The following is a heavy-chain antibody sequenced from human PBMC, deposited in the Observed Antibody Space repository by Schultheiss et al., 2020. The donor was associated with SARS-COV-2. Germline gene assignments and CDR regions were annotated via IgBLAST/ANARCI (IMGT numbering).Heavy chain of an antibody. CDR1: GFTFSSYA. J-gene: IGHJ4*02. Sequence: GGSLRLSCAASGFTFSSYAMSWVRQAPGKGLEWVSAISGSGGSTYYADSVKGRFTISRDNSKNTLYLQMNSLRAEDTAVYYCAKDLWVAAAGSYYFDYWGQGTLVTVSS. CDR3: AKDLWVAAAGSYYFDY. D-gene: IGHD6-13*01. V-gene: IGHV3-23*01. CDR2: ISGSGGST.